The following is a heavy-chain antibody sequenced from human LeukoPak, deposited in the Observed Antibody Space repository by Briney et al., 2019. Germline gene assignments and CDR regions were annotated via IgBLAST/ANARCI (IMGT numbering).Heavy chain of an antibody. Sequence: GGSLRLSCPASGFTFSSYAMSWVRQAPGKGLEWVSAISGSGGSTYYADSVKGRFTISRDNSKNTLYLQLTSLRLEDTALYYCVKDLTGTWSFDYWGQGTLVTVSS. J-gene: IGHJ4*02. V-gene: IGHV3-23*01. CDR3: VKDLTGTWSFDY. CDR2: ISGSGGST. CDR1: GFTFSSYA. D-gene: IGHD3-9*01.